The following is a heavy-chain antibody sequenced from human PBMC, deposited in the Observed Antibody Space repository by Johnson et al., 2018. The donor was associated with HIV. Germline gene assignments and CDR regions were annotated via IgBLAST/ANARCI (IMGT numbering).Heavy chain of an antibody. D-gene: IGHD4-17*01. Sequence: QVQLVESGGGVVQPGGSLRLSCAASRFTFSSYGMHWVRQAPGKGLEWVTFIRYDGSEKYFADSVKGRFTISRDNSKNTLYLQMSSLRLEDTALYYCARGRKTVTTVRPSAFDIWGQGTMVTVSS. CDR3: ARGRKTVTTVRPSAFDI. J-gene: IGHJ3*02. CDR1: RFTFSSYG. V-gene: IGHV3-30*02. CDR2: IRYDGSEK.